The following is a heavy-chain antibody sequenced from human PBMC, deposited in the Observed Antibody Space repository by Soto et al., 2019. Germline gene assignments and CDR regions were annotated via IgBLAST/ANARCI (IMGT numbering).Heavy chain of an antibody. CDR2: IHNSGRT. D-gene: IGHD3-10*01. CDR3: ARAPRPTKSVVVITEGAGGFDV. J-gene: IGHJ3*01. V-gene: IGHV4-31*11. Sequence: QVQFQESGPGLVKPSQTLSLTCAVFGDSINSGDYYWTWIRQHAGKSLEWIGHIHNSGRTHYNPSLMSRVDISLDTSKNQLSLTLTSVTAADTDVYSWARAPRPTKSVVVITEGAGGFDVWGQAPRVTVSS. CDR1: GDSINSGDYY.